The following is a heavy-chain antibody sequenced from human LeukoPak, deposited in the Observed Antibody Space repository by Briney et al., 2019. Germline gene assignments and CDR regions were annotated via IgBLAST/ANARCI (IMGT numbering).Heavy chain of an antibody. CDR1: GFTFSSYG. J-gene: IGHJ4*02. V-gene: IGHV3-30*02. CDR3: ANSFGDYPY. Sequence: GGSLRLSCAASGFTFSSYGMHWVRQAPGKGLEWVAFIRYDGGNKYYADSVKGRFTISRDNSKNTLYLQMNSLRAEDTAVYYCANSFGDYPYWGPGTLVTASS. D-gene: IGHD4-17*01. CDR2: IRYDGGNK.